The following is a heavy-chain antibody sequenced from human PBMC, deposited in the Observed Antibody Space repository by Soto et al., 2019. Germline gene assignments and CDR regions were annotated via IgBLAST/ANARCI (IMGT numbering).Heavy chain of an antibody. CDR1: GFIFSSYS. CDR3: ASDVTVATHYAFDL. D-gene: IGHD4-17*01. V-gene: IGHV3-21*01. CDR2: ISSSSSYI. Sequence: EVQLVESGGGLVKPGGSLRLSCAASGFIFSSYSLNWVLQAPGKGLEWVSSISSSSSYIYYADSVKGRFTISRDNAKNTLYLQMNSLRGEDTGVYHCASDVTVATHYAFDLWGQGTMVTVSS. J-gene: IGHJ3*01.